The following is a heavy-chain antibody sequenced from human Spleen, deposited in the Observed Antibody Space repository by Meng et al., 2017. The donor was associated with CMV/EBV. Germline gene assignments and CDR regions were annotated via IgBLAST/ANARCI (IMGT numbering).Heavy chain of an antibody. J-gene: IGHJ4*02. CDR2: INHSGST. CDR1: GGSFSGYY. Sequence: QVQLQQWGAGLLKPSETLSLTCDVYGGSFSGYYWSWIRQPPGKGLEWIGEINHSGSTNYNPSLKSRVTISVDTSKNQFSLKLSSVTAADTAVYYCARGRRPFDYWGQGTLVTVSS. V-gene: IGHV4-34*01. CDR3: ARGRRPFDY. D-gene: IGHD1-1*01.